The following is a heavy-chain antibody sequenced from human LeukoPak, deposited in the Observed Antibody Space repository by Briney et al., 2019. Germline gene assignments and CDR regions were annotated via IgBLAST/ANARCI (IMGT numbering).Heavy chain of an antibody. Sequence: PSETLSLTCTVSGGSISNNYWSWIRQPPGKGLEWIGYIYYSGSTNYNPFLKSRVTISVDTSKNQFSLKLSSVTAADTAVYYCARHRPDPSTMMEAAFDYWGQGTLVTVSS. J-gene: IGHJ4*02. CDR2: IYYSGST. CDR1: GGSISNNY. CDR3: ARHRPDPSTMMEAAFDY. V-gene: IGHV4-59*08. D-gene: IGHD3-22*01.